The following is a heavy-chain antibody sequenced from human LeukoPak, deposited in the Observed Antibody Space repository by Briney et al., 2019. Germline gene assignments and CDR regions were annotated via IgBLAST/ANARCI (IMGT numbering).Heavy chain of an antibody. J-gene: IGHJ4*02. CDR2: INHSGST. CDR3: ARRVPMVRPFDY. D-gene: IGHD3-10*01. CDR1: GGSFSGYY. V-gene: IGHV4-34*01. Sequence: SETLSLTCAVYGGSFSGYYWSWLRQPPGKGLEWIGEINHSGSTNYNPSLKSRVTISVDTSKNQFSLKLSSVTAADTAVYYCARRVPMVRPFDYWGQGTLVTVSS.